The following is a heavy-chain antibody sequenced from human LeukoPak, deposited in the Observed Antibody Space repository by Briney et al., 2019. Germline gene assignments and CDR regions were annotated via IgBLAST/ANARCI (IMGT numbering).Heavy chain of an antibody. CDR1: GFTFSSYA. V-gene: IGHV3-23*01. J-gene: IGHJ4*02. CDR2: ISGSGGST. CDR3: AKGPPDTVSLGTYNFDY. Sequence: GGSLRLSCAASGFTFSSYAMSWVRQAPGKGLEWVSAISGSGGSTYYADSVKGRFTISRDNSKNTLYLQMNSLRAEDTAVYYCAKGPPDTVSLGTYNFDYWGQGTLVTVSS. D-gene: IGHD4-17*01.